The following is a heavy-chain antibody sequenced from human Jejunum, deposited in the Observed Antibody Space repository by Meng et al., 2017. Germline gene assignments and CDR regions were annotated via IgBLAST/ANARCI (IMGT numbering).Heavy chain of an antibody. D-gene: IGHD4/OR15-4a*01. V-gene: IGHV5-51*01. CDR2: IFPGGSDI. Sequence: GESLKISCKASGYPFSNFWIAWVRQLPGKGLEWMGIIFPGGSDIRYSQSFQGQVTLSVDKSVSIAYLQWSSLKASDSAMYYCTRVGVQATTGLDYWGQGTLVPSPQ. CDR3: TRVGVQATTGLDY. CDR1: GYPFSNFW. J-gene: IGHJ4*02.